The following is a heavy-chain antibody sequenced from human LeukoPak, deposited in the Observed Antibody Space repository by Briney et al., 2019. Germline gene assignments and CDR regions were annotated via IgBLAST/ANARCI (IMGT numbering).Heavy chain of an antibody. V-gene: IGHV4-59*01. J-gene: IGHJ4*02. CDR2: IYYSGST. D-gene: IGHD1-14*01. Sequence: SETLSLTCTVSGGSISSYYWSWIRQPPGEGLEWIGYIYYSGSTNYNPSLKSRVTISVDTSKNQFSLKLSSVTAADTAVCYCARIVLPWYKESSPYFDYWGQGTLVTVSS. CDR1: GGSISSYY. CDR3: ARIVLPWYKESSPYFDY.